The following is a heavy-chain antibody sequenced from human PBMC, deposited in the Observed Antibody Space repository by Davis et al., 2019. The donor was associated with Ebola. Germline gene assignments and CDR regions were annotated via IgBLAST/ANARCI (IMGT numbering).Heavy chain of an antibody. Sequence: GGSLRLSCAASGFTFSSYAMSWVRQAPGKGLEWVSAISGSGGSTYYADSVKGRFTISRDNSKNTLYLQMNSLRAEDTAVYYCAILSGRYSYGSFDYWGQGTLVTVSS. CDR2: ISGSGGST. CDR1: GFTFSSYA. J-gene: IGHJ4*02. CDR3: AILSGRYSYGSFDY. V-gene: IGHV3-23*01. D-gene: IGHD5-18*01.